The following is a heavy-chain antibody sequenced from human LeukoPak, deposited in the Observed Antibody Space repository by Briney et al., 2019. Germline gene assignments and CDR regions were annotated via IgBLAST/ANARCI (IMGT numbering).Heavy chain of an antibody. CDR1: GYTFTSYG. D-gene: IGHD1-26*01. Sequence: ASVKVSCKASGYTFTSYGISWVRQAPGQGLEWMGGFDPEDGETIYAQKFQGRVTMTEDTSTDTAYMELSSLRSEDTAVYYCATEQWELLDVFDYWGQGTLVTVSS. CDR2: FDPEDGET. CDR3: ATEQWELLDVFDY. J-gene: IGHJ4*02. V-gene: IGHV1-24*01.